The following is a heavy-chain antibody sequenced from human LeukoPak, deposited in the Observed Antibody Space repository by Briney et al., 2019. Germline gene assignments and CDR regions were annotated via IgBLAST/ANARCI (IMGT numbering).Heavy chain of an antibody. CDR2: ISGSGGST. CDR1: GFTFSTYA. CDR3: AKEVRSSSGWYSDY. D-gene: IGHD6-19*01. Sequence: GGSLRLSCAASGFTFSTYAMSWVRQAPGKGLEWVSDISGSGGSTYYADSVKGRFTISRDNSKSTLYLQMNSLRAEDTAVYSCAKEVRSSSGWYSDYWGQGTLVTVSS. J-gene: IGHJ4*02. V-gene: IGHV3-23*01.